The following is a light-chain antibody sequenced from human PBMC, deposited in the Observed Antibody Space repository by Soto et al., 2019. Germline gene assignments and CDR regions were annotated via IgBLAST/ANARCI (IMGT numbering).Light chain of an antibody. V-gene: IGLV2-23*02. CDR3: WSYAGSFTYV. CDR1: SSDVGSYTL. Sequence: QSALTQPASVSGSPGQSITISCTGSSSDVGSYTLVSWYQQHPGKVPKLMIYEVSKRPSGVPVRFSGSRSGNTASLTISGLQAEDEADYFCWSYAGSFTYVFGTGTKVTVL. CDR2: EVS. J-gene: IGLJ1*01.